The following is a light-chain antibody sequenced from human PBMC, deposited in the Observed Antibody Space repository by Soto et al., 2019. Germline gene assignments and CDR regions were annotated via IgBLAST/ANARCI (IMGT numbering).Light chain of an antibody. V-gene: IGKV4-1*01. CDR2: WAS. CDR3: QQYYSTWT. CDR1: QSVLYSSNNKNY. J-gene: IGKJ1*01. Sequence: DIVMTQSPDSLAVSLGERATINCKSSQSVLYSSNNKNYLAWYQQKPGQPPKLLIYWASTRESGVPDRFSGSGSGTDFTLTICILQAEDVAVYYCQQYYSTWTFGQGTKVAIK.